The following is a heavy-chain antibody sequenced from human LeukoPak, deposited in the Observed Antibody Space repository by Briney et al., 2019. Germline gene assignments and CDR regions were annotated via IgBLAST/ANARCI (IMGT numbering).Heavy chain of an antibody. J-gene: IGHJ3*01. CDR2: FTGSGGTT. D-gene: IGHD4-23*01. Sequence: PGRSLRLSCGASGFTFSIYGMHWVRQAPGKGPKWVSAFTGSGGTTYYADSVKGRFIISRDNSQSSLDLQMNSLRAEDTAIYYCARRFTAVVTRDAFDLWGQGTMVTVSS. CDR1: GFTFSIYG. CDR3: ARRFTAVVTRDAFDL. V-gene: IGHV3-23*01.